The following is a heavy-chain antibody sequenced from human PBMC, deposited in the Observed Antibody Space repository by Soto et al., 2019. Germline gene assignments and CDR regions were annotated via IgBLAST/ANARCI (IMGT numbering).Heavy chain of an antibody. CDR2: TYYRSKWYN. J-gene: IGHJ6*02. V-gene: IGHV6-1*01. CDR1: GASVSSNSSA. Sequence: LSLTCAISGASVSSNSSAWNWIRQSPSRGLEWLGRTYYRSKWYNDYAVSVKSRITINPDTSKNQFPLQLNSVTPEATAAYYCARDSGIAAAAPGYYGMDVWGQGTTVTVSS. D-gene: IGHD6-13*01. CDR3: ARDSGIAAAAPGYYGMDV.